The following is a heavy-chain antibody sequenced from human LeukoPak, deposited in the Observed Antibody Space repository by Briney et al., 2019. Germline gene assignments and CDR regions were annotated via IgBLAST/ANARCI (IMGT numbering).Heavy chain of an antibody. D-gene: IGHD3-3*01. V-gene: IGHV1-69*13. CDR1: GGTFSSYA. Sequence: VASVKVSCKASGGTFSSYAISWVRQAPGQGLEWMRGIIPIFGTANYAQKFQGRVTITADESTSTAYMELSSLRSEDTAVYYCARVGSGLSVDIWGQGTMVTVSS. J-gene: IGHJ3*02. CDR3: ARVGSGLSVDI. CDR2: IIPIFGTA.